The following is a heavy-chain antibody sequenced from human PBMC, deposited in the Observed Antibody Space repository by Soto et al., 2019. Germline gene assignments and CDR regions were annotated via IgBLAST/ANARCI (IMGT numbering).Heavy chain of an antibody. CDR2: INSDGSST. J-gene: IGHJ6*03. CDR3: ARDSDAMDYYYYYMDV. V-gene: IGHV3-74*01. CDR1: GFTFSSYW. Sequence: GGSLRLSCAASGFTFSSYWMHWVRQAPGKGLVRVSRINSDGSSTSYADSVKGRFTISRDNAKNTLYLQMNSLRAEDTAVYYCARDSDAMDYYYYYMDVWGKGTTVTVSS. D-gene: IGHD2-2*01.